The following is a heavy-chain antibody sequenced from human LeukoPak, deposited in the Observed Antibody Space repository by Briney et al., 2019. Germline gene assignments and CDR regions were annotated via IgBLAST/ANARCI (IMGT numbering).Heavy chain of an antibody. V-gene: IGHV3-21*01. J-gene: IGHJ1*01. CDR2: ISSSSSYI. CDR1: GFTFSSYS. D-gene: IGHD1-26*01. Sequence: SGGSLRLSXAASGFTFSSYSMNRVRQAPGKGLEWVSSISSSSSYIYYADSVKGRFTISRDNAKNSLYLQMNSLRAEDTAVYYCARESGATTDFQHWGQGTLVTVSS. CDR3: ARESGATTDFQH.